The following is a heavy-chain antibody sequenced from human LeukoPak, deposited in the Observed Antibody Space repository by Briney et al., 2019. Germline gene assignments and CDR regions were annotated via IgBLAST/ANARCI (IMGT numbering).Heavy chain of an antibody. CDR2: INAGNGNT. V-gene: IGHV1-3*01. J-gene: IGHJ5*02. D-gene: IGHD3-3*01. Sequence: GASVKVSCKASGYTFTSYAMHWVRQAPGQRLEWMGWINAGNGNTKYSQKFQGRVTITRDTSASTAYMELSSQRSEDTAVYYCARAAYYDHQAFDPWGQGTLVTVSS. CDR3: ARAAYYDHQAFDP. CDR1: GYTFTSYA.